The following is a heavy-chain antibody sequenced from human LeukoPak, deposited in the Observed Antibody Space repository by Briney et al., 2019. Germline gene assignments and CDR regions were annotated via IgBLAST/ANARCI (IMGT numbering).Heavy chain of an antibody. V-gene: IGHV4-4*07. Sequence: SETLSLTCTVSGGSISTYYWNWIRQPAGKGLEWIGRIYASRSAKYNSSLKSRVTMSIDTSNNQFSLKLTSVTAADTAVYYCARDALLWFGEVNWFDPWGQGTLVTVSS. CDR3: ARDALLWFGEVNWFDP. CDR1: GGSISTYY. J-gene: IGHJ5*02. CDR2: IYASRSA. D-gene: IGHD3-10*01.